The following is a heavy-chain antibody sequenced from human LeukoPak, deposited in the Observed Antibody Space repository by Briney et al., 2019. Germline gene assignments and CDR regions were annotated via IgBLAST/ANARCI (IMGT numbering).Heavy chain of an antibody. CDR3: ASSPRAYYDILTGYYNIGAFDI. Sequence: SETLSLTCTVSGGSISSYYWSWIRQPPGKGLEWIGYIYYSGSTNYNPSLKSRVTISVDTSKNQFSLKLSSVTAADTAVYYCASSPRAYYDILTGYYNIGAFDIWGQGTMVTVSS. CDR1: GGSISSYY. J-gene: IGHJ3*02. CDR2: IYYSGST. D-gene: IGHD3-9*01. V-gene: IGHV4-59*08.